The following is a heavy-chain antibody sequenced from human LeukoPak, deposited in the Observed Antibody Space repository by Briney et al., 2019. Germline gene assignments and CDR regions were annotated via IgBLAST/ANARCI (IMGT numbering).Heavy chain of an antibody. CDR3: AKDITYDSSGYYYVAYYFDY. CDR1: GFTFSSYA. Sequence: PGGSLRLSCAASGFTFSSYAMSWVRQAPGKGLEWVSAISGSGGSTYYADSVKGRFTISRDNSKNTLYLQMNSLRAEDTAVYYCAKDITYDSSGYYYVAYYFDYWGQGTLVTVSS. CDR2: ISGSGGST. V-gene: IGHV3-23*01. D-gene: IGHD3-22*01. J-gene: IGHJ4*02.